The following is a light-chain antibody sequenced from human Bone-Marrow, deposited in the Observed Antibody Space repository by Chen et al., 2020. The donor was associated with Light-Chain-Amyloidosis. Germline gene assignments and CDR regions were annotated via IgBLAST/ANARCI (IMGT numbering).Light chain of an antibody. J-gene: IGLJ3*02. CDR2: DDS. CDR3: PVREGSSDRPV. V-gene: IGLV3-21*02. Sequence: SYVLTQPSSVSVAPGQTATIACGGNNMGSTSVHWYQQTPGQAPLLVVYDDSDRPSGIPERVSGSKSGNTATVTISRVAARDEADYYCPVREGSSDRPVFGGGTKLTVL. CDR1: NMGSTS.